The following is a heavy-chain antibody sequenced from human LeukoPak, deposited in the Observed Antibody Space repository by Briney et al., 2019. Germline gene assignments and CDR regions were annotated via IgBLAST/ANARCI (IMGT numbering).Heavy chain of an antibody. CDR2: IYSGGST. Sequence: GGSLRLSCAASGFTVSSNYMSWVRQAPGKGLEWVSVIYSGGSTYYADSVKGRFTISRDNSKNTLYLQMNSLRAEDTAVYYCAKDPRAAYYYGSGSYSDSDYWGQGTLVTVSS. CDR1: GFTVSSNY. D-gene: IGHD3-10*01. J-gene: IGHJ4*02. CDR3: AKDPRAAYYYGSGSYSDSDY. V-gene: IGHV3-53*01.